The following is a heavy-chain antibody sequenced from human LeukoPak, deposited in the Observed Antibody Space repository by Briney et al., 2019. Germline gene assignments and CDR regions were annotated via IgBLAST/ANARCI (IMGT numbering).Heavy chain of an antibody. D-gene: IGHD3-10*01. CDR2: INPNSGGT. J-gene: IGHJ6*03. Sequence: ASVKVSCKASGYTFTGYYMHWVRQAPGQGLEWMGWINPNSGGTNYAQKFQGRVTMTRDTSISTAYMELSRLRSDDTAVYYCARGVQGSGSYLQYYYYYYMDVWGKGTTVTISS. CDR1: GYTFTGYY. CDR3: ARGVQGSGSYLQYYYYYYMDV. V-gene: IGHV1-2*02.